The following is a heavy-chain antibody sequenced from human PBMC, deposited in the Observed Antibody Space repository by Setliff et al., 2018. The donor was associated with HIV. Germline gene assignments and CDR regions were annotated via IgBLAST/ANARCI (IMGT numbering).Heavy chain of an antibody. J-gene: IGHJ4*02. CDR1: GYSFTSYW. CDR2: IYPGDSDT. Sequence: GESLKISCKGSGYSFTSYWIGWVRQMPGKGLEWMGIIYPGDSDTRYSPSFQGQVTISADKSISTAYLQWSSLKASDTAIYYCAKRRRAPGTGDLEAYWGQGTLVTVSS. V-gene: IGHV5-51*01. D-gene: IGHD7-27*01. CDR3: AKRRRAPGTGDLEAY.